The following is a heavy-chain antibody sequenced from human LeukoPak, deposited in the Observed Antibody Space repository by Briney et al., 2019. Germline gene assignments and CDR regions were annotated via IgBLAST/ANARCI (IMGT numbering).Heavy chain of an antibody. D-gene: IGHD3-10*01. CDR2: ISSGGSTT. CDR1: GFTFGDYY. V-gene: IGHV3-11*04. CDR3: ARPSFSMVRGVNWFDP. J-gene: IGHJ5*02. Sequence: PGGSLRLSCAASGFTFGDYYMSWIRQAPGKGLEWVSYISSGGSTTYYADSVKGRFTISRDDAKNSLYLQMNSLRAEDTALYYCARPSFSMVRGVNWFDPWGQGTLVTVSS.